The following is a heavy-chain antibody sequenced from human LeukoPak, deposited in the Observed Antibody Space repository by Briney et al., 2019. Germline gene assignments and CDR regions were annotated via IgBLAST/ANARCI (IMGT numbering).Heavy chain of an antibody. Sequence: GGSLRLSCAASGFTFSSYNMSWVRQAPGKGLEWVSGISGSGGSTYYADSVKGRFTISRDNSKNTLYLQMNSLRAEDTAVYYCAKDPGLIRYFALPDAFDIWGQGTMVTVSA. CDR2: ISGSGGST. D-gene: IGHD3-9*01. V-gene: IGHV3-23*01. J-gene: IGHJ3*02. CDR3: AKDPGLIRYFALPDAFDI. CDR1: GFTFSSYN.